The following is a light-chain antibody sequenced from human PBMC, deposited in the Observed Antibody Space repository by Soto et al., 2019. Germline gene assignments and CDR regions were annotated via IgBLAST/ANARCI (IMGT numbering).Light chain of an antibody. Sequence: DIHMTQSPSTLSASVGDSVTITCRASQTISSWLAWYQQKPGKAPKLLIYDASNLQSGIPSRFSGSGSGTEFTLTISSLQPDDFATYYCQQYNSYAWTFGQGTKLDIK. CDR2: DAS. J-gene: IGKJ1*01. CDR1: QTISSW. V-gene: IGKV1-5*01. CDR3: QQYNSYAWT.